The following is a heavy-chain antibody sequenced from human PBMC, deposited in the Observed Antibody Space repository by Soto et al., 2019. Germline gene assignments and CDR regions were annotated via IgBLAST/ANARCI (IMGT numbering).Heavy chain of an antibody. CDR2: TYYRSNWRH. D-gene: IGHD6-19*01. Sequence: SQTLSLTCAISGDSVSSNTAAWNWIRSSPSRGLEWLGRTYYRSNWRHDYAVSVKSRITVNPDTSKNHFSLQLNSVTPDDTAVYYCARGVAGNGFGLWGQGTLVTVSS. CDR3: ARGVAGNGFGL. CDR1: GDSVSSNTAA. J-gene: IGHJ4*02. V-gene: IGHV6-1*01.